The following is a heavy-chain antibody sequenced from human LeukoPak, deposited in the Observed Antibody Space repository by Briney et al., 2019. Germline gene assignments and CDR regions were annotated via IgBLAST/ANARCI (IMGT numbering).Heavy chain of an antibody. CDR3: ARARSVATTINWFDP. Sequence: SETLSLTCAVYGGSFSGYYWSWIRQPPGKGLEWIGGINHSGSTNYNPSLKSRVTISVDTSKNQFSLKLSSVTAADTAVYYCARARSVATTINWFDPWGQGTLVTVSS. V-gene: IGHV4-34*01. CDR1: GGSFSGYY. J-gene: IGHJ5*02. D-gene: IGHD5-12*01. CDR2: INHSGST.